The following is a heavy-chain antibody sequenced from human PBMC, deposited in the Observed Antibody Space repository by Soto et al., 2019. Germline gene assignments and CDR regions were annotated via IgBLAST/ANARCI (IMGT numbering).Heavy chain of an antibody. J-gene: IGHJ4*02. Sequence: QVQLVESGGGLVKPGGSLRLSCAASGFTFSDYYMSWIRQAPVKGLEWVSYISSSSSYTNYADSVKGRFTIARDNAKNSLYLQMNSLRAEDTAVYYCATRPYYYDSSGDEGDYWGQGTLVTVSS. D-gene: IGHD3-22*01. CDR1: GFTFSDYY. CDR2: ISSSSSYT. CDR3: ATRPYYYDSSGDEGDY. V-gene: IGHV3-11*06.